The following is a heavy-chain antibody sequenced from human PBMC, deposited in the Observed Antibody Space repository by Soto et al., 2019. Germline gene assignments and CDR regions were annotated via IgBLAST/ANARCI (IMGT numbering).Heavy chain of an antibody. V-gene: IGHV4-59*01. CDR3: ARTPGGYCSGGSCLGYFDY. Sequence: QVQLQESGPGLVKPSETLSLTCTVSGGSISSYYWSWIRQPPGKGLEWIGYIYYSGSTNYNPSLKTRLTISVDTSKNQFSLKLSSVTAADTAVYYCARTPGGYCSGGSCLGYFDYWGQGTLVTVSS. CDR1: GGSISSYY. CDR2: IYYSGST. D-gene: IGHD2-15*01. J-gene: IGHJ4*02.